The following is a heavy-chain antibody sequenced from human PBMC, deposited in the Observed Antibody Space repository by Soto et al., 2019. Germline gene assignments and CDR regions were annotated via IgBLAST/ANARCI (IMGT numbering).Heavy chain of an antibody. V-gene: IGHV4-30-2*01. J-gene: IGHJ1*01. CDR1: GGFISSGGYS. CDR3: ASSYYDSSGSALRD. CDR2: IYHSGST. D-gene: IGHD3-22*01. Sequence: QLQLQESGSGLVKPSQTLSLTCAVSGGFISSGGYSWSWIRQPPGKGLEWIGYIYHSGSTYYNPSLKSRVTISVDRSKNQFSLKLSSVTAADTAVYYCASSYYDSSGSALRDWGQGTLVTVSS.